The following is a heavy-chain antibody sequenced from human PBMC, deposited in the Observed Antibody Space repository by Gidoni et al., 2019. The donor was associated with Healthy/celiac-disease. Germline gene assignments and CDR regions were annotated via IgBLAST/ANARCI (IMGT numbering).Heavy chain of an antibody. CDR1: GVTFSSYG. CDR3: AKDPYSSDGGY. Sequence: QVQLVESGGGGVQPGRSLRLSCAAAGVTFSSYGMHWVRQAPGKGLEWVAVISYDGSNKYYADSVKGRFTISRDNSKNTLYLQMNSLRAEDTAVYYCAKDPYSSDGGYWGQGTLVTVSS. D-gene: IGHD6-25*01. V-gene: IGHV3-30*18. J-gene: IGHJ4*02. CDR2: ISYDGSNK.